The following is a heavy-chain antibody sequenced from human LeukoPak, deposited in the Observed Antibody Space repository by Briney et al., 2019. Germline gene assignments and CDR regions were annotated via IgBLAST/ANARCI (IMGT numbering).Heavy chain of an antibody. CDR1: GGSFSDYW. D-gene: IGHD3-10*01. CDR2: VNHSGRT. V-gene: IGHV4-34*01. CDR3: ARRRLGGAMVRGATDY. Sequence: PSETLSLTCAVYGGSFSDYWWTWIRQSPGKGLEWIGEVNHSGRTNYNPSLKSRVSISVDRSKKQFSLKLSSVTAADTAVYYCARRRLGGAMVRGATDYWGQGTLVTVSS. J-gene: IGHJ4*02.